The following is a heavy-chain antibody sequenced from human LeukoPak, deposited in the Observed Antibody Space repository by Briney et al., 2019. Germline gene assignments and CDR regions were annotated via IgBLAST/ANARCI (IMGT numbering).Heavy chain of an antibody. Sequence: GGSLRLSRAASGFTFSSYAMSWVRQAPGKGLEWVSAISGSSGSTYYADSVKGRFTISRDNSKNTLYLQMNSLRAEDTAVYYCAKVDSGWFDYWGQGTLVTVSS. CDR1: GFTFSSYA. V-gene: IGHV3-23*01. D-gene: IGHD6-19*01. CDR2: ISGSSGST. J-gene: IGHJ4*02. CDR3: AKVDSGWFDY.